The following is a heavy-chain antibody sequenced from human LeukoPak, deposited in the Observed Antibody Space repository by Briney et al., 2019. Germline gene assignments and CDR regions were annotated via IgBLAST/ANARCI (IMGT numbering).Heavy chain of an antibody. CDR1: GYTFTSYY. V-gene: IGHV1-46*01. CDR2: INPSGGST. CDR3: ARDLGPNPPALIVVVVAAQGMDV. J-gene: IGHJ6*02. D-gene: IGHD2-15*01. Sequence: VASVKVSCKASGYTFTSYYMHWVRQAPGQGLEWMGIINPSGGSTSYAQKFQGRVTMTRDTSTSTAYMELSSLRSEDTAVYYCARDLGPNPPALIVVVVAAQGMDVWGQGTTVTVSS.